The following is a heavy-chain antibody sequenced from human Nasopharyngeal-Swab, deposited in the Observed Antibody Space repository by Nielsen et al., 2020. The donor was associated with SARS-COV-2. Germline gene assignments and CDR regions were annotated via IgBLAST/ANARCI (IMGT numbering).Heavy chain of an antibody. Sequence: VRQAPGKGLEWVSVIYSGGSTYYADSVKGRFTISRDNSKNTLYLQMNSLRAEDTAVYYCAIITMVRGAWGYWGQGTLVTVSS. D-gene: IGHD3-10*01. CDR3: AIITMVRGAWGY. CDR2: IYSGGST. J-gene: IGHJ4*02. V-gene: IGHV3-53*01.